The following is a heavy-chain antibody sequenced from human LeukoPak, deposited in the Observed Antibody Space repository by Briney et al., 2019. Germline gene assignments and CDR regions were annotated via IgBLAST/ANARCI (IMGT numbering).Heavy chain of an antibody. Sequence: GGSLRLSRAASGFTFDDYTMHWVRQAPGKGLEWVSLISWDGGSTYYADSVKGRFTISRDNSKNSLYLQMNSLRTEDTALYYCAKPVAGTKLRGAFDIWGQGTVVTVSS. CDR1: GFTFDDYT. J-gene: IGHJ3*02. CDR2: ISWDGGST. V-gene: IGHV3-43*01. D-gene: IGHD6-19*01. CDR3: AKPVAGTKLRGAFDI.